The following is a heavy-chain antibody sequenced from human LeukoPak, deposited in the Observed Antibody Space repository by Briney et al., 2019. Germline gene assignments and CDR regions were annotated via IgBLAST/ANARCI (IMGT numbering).Heavy chain of an antibody. D-gene: IGHD6-19*01. J-gene: IGHJ3*02. V-gene: IGHV3-23*01. CDR3: AIHERGSGWYADAFDI. Sequence: PGGSLRLSCAASGVTFSSDAMSWVRQAPGKGLEWVSAISGSGGSTYYADSVKGRFTISRDNSKNTLYLQMNSLKAADTAVYYCAIHERGSGWYADAFDIWGQGTMVTVSS. CDR2: ISGSGGST. CDR1: GVTFSSDA.